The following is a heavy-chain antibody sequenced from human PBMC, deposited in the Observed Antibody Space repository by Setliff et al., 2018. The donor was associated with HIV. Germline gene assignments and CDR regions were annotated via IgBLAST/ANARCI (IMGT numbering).Heavy chain of an antibody. CDR3: ARGPPIVVVPAALLTFDY. J-gene: IGHJ4*02. Sequence: SVKVSCKASGGTFSSYAISWVRQAPGQGLEWMGGIIPIFGTANYAQKFQGRVTITADESTSTAYMELRSLRSDDTAVYYCARGPPIVVVPAALLTFDYWGQGTLVTVSS. D-gene: IGHD2-2*01. V-gene: IGHV1-69*13. CDR1: GGTFSSYA. CDR2: IIPIFGTA.